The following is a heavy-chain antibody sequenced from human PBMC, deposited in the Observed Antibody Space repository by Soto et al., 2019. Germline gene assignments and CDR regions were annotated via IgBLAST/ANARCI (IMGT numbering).Heavy chain of an antibody. CDR1: GFTFSTYA. J-gene: IGHJ5*02. CDR3: AKSAGYQSLAVSGS. D-gene: IGHD6-19*01. Sequence: EVQLLESGGGLVQPGGSLRPSCAASGFTFSTYAMNWVRQAPGKGLEWVSVISDSGSTYYADSVKGRFTISRDNSKNTLYLQMNSLRAEDTAMYFCAKSAGYQSLAVSGSWGQGTLVIVSS. CDR2: ISDSGST. V-gene: IGHV3-23*01.